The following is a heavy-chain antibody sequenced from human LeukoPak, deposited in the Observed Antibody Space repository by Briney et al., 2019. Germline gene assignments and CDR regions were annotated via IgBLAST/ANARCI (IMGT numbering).Heavy chain of an antibody. J-gene: IGHJ4*02. Sequence: GGSLRLSCAVSGFTFSTYAMSWVRQAPGKGLECVSSISGSGGSAYYADSVKGRFTISRDNSKNTLYLQMNSLRAEDTAIYYCARGTPVPSFFDSWGRGTLVVTVSS. V-gene: IGHV3-23*01. CDR3: ARGTPVPSFFDS. CDR2: ISGSGGSA. CDR1: GFTFSTYA. D-gene: IGHD4-11*01.